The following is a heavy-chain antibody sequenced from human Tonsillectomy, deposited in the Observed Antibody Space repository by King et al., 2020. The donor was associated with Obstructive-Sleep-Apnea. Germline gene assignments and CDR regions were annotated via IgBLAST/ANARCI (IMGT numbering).Heavy chain of an antibody. CDR2: INPNSGGT. D-gene: IGHD6-13*01. J-gene: IGHJ5*02. CDR1: GYLFTGYY. V-gene: IGHV1-2*02. Sequence: VQLVESGAEVKKPGASVKVSCKASGYLFTGYYMHWVRQAPGQGLEWWGWINPNSGGTNYAQKFQGRVTMTRETSISTAYMELSRLRSDDTAVYYRARKSPFNSSPPGWFDPWGQGTLVIVSS. CDR3: ARKSPFNSSPPGWFDP.